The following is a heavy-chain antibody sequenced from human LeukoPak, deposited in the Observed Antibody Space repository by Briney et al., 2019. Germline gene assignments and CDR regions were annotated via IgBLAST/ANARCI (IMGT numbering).Heavy chain of an antibody. J-gene: IGHJ6*02. V-gene: IGHV3-30-3*01. CDR2: ISYDGSNK. D-gene: IGHD6-13*01. CDR1: GFTFSSYA. CDR3: AREAAADFYYYYGMDV. Sequence: GGSLRLSCAASGFTFSSYAMHWVRQAPGKGLEWVAVISYDGSNKYYADSVKGRFTISRDNSKNTLYLQMNSLRAEDTAVYYCAREAAADFYYYYGMDVWGQGTTVTVSS.